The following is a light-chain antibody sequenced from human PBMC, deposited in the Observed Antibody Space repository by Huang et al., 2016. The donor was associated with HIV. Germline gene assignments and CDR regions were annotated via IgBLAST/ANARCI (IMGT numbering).Light chain of an antibody. CDR3: QQYDSSPFT. CDR2: GAS. V-gene: IGKV3-20*01. J-gene: IGKJ3*01. CDR1: QRVSSSY. Sequence: EIVLTQSPGTLSLSPGERATLSCRASQRVSSSYLAWYQQKPGQAPRLLIYGASSRATGIPDRFSGSGSGTDFTLTISRLEPADFAVYYCQQYDSSPFTFGPGTKVDIK.